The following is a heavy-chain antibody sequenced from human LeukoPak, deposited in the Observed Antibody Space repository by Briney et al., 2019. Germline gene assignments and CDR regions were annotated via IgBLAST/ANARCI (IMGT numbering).Heavy chain of an antibody. CDR2: ISWDGGST. J-gene: IGHJ3*02. Sequence: GGSLRLSCAASGFTFDDYAMHWVRQAPGKGLEWVSLISWDGGSTYYADSVKGRFTISRDNSKNSLYLQMNSLRAEGTALYYCAKTFSSTVTYDAFDIWGQGTMVTVSS. D-gene: IGHD4-11*01. CDR1: GFTFDDYA. CDR3: AKTFSSTVTYDAFDI. V-gene: IGHV3-43D*03.